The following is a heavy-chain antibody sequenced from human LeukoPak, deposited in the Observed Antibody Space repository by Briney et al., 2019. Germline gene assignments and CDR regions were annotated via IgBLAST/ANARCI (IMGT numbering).Heavy chain of an antibody. CDR1: GGSITHYY. CDR2: SYYSGST. V-gene: IGHV4-59*12. Sequence: SETLSLTCTVSGGSITHYYWTWIRQPPGKTLEWIGYSYYSGSTKYNPSLKSRVTISVDTSNNQFSLNLRSVTAADTAVYYCARELLADTYWFDPWGQGTLVTVSS. J-gene: IGHJ5*02. CDR3: ARELLADTYWFDP. D-gene: IGHD6-19*01.